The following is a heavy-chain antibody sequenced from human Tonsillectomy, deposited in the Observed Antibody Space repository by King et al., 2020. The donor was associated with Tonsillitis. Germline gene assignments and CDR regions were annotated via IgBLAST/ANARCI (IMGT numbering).Heavy chain of an antibody. V-gene: IGHV3-30*02. CDR2: IRYNGGNK. Sequence: VQLQESGGGVVQPGGSLRLSCAASGFTFSYYGMHWVRQAPGKGLEWVAFIRYNGGNKYHADSVKGRFTISRDNSNSTLYLQMSSLRLEDTAVYYCAKDLGVVVPAAVYDAFDMWGQGTMVTVAS. CDR1: GFTFSYYG. D-gene: IGHD2-2*01. J-gene: IGHJ3*02. CDR3: AKDLGVVVPAAVYDAFDM.